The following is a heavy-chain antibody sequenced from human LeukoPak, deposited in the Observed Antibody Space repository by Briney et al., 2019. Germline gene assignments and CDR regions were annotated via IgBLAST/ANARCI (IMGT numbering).Heavy chain of an antibody. V-gene: IGHV5-51*01. D-gene: IGHD4/OR15-4a*01. J-gene: IGHJ4*02. Sequence: GESLKISCKTSGYIFTTYWIGWVRQMPGKGLEWMGIIYPGDSDTRYNPSFQDQVTISADKSVSTTYLQWSSLKASDTAIYYCARQGYGETRGICDSWGQGTLVTVSS. CDR1: GYIFTTYW. CDR2: IYPGDSDT. CDR3: ARQGYGETRGICDS.